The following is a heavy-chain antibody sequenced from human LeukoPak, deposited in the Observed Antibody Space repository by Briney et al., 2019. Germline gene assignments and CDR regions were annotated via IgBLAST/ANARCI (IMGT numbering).Heavy chain of an antibody. CDR2: ISSSGSTI. D-gene: IGHD3-9*01. CDR1: GFTFSSYE. V-gene: IGHV3-48*03. Sequence: GGSLRLSCAASGFTFSSYEMNWVRQAPGKGLEWVSYISSSGSTIYYADSVKGRFTISRDNAKNSLYLQMNSLRAEDTAVYYCATFDILTGNFDYWGQGTLVTVSS. CDR3: ATFDILTGNFDY. J-gene: IGHJ4*02.